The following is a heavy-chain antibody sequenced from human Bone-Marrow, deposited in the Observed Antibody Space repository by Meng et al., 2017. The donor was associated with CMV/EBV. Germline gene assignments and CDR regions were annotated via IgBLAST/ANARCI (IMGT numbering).Heavy chain of an antibody. CDR2: INPSGGST. D-gene: IGHD5-18*01. Sequence: ASVKVSCKASGYTFTSYYMHWVRQAPGQGLEWMGIINPSGGSTSYAQKFQGRVTMTRDTSTSTVYMELSSLRSEDTAVYYCARDLRIQLWFGYYYGMDVWGQGTTVTVSS. J-gene: IGHJ6*02. V-gene: IGHV1-46*01. CDR3: ARDLRIQLWFGYYYGMDV. CDR1: GYTFTSYY.